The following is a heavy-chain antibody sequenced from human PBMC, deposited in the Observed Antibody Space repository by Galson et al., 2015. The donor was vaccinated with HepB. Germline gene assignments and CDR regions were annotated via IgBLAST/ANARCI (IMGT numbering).Heavy chain of an antibody. D-gene: IGHD1-1*01. V-gene: IGHV6-1*01. Sequence: CAISGDSVSSNSATWNWIRQSPSRGLEWLGRTYYRSKWYNEYAVSVKSRIIINSDTSKNQVSLQLNSVSPEDTAVYYCARGPAGTKMFDYWGQGTLVTVSS. CDR3: ARGPAGTKMFDY. CDR1: GDSVSSNSAT. J-gene: IGHJ4*02. CDR2: TYYRSKWYN.